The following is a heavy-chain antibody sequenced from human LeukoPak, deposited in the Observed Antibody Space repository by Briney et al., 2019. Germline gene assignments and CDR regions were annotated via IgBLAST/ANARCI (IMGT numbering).Heavy chain of an antibody. CDR2: IYTSGST. D-gene: IGHD1-26*01. CDR3: ARHYGRWEVGPTSYFDH. J-gene: IGHJ4*02. V-gene: IGHV4-61*02. Sequence: PSETLSLTCTVSGGSISSGSYYWSWIRQPARKGLEWIGRIYTSGSTNYNPSLKSRVTISVDTSKNQFSLKLSSVTAADTAVYYCARHYGRWEVGPTSYFDHWGQGTLVTVSS. CDR1: GGSISSGSYY.